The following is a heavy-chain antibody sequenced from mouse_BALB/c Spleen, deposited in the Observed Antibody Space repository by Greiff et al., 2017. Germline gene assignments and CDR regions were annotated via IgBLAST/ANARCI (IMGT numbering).Heavy chain of an antibody. J-gene: IGHJ2*01. Sequence: EVQLQESGGGLVKPGGSLKLSCAASGFTFSSYAMSWVRQTPEKRLEWVASISSGGSTYYPDSVKGRFTISRDNARNILYLQMSSLRSEDTAMYYCAREGYFDYWGQGTTLTVSS. V-gene: IGHV5-6-5*01. CDR3: AREGYFDY. CDR2: ISSGGST. CDR1: GFTFSSYA.